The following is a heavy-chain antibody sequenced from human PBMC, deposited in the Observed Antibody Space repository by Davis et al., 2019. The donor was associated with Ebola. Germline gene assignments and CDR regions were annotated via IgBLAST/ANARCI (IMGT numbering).Heavy chain of an antibody. CDR2: ISGSGGDP. CDR3: ARGSTTVTTPFDY. J-gene: IGHJ4*02. CDR1: GFTFSTYA. Sequence: GESLKISCAASGFTFSTYAMTWVRQAPGKGLEWVSRISGSGGDPHYADSVKGRFTISRDNSKNTLYLQMNSLRAEDTAVYYCARGSTTVTTPFDYWGQGILVTVSS. V-gene: IGHV3-23*01. D-gene: IGHD4-17*01.